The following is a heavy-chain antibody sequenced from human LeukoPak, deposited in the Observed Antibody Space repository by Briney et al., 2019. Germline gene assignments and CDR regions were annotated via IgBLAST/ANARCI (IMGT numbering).Heavy chain of an antibody. V-gene: IGHV1-2*06. Sequence: ASVKVSCKASGYTFTDYYMHWVRQAPGQRFEWMGRINPNTGGTNYAQKFQGRVTMTRDTSMSTAYMEVSSLTSDDTAVYYCARNLCDSNAYYSPADYWGQGTLVTVAS. CDR2: INPNTGGT. J-gene: IGHJ4*02. CDR3: ARNLCDSNAYYSPADY. D-gene: IGHD3-22*01. CDR1: GYTFTDYY.